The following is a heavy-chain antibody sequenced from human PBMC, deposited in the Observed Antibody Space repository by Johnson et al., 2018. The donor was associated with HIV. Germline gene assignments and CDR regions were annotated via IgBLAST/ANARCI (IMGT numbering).Heavy chain of an antibody. CDR3: ARPYSDYVYGAFDI. CDR1: GFSFEDYG. Sequence: VQLVESGGGVVRPGGSLRLSCAASGFSFEDYGMSWVRQAPGKGLEWVSGINSNGGSTGYADSVKGRFSISRDNAKNSVILEMNSLRAEDTAVYYCARPYSDYVYGAFDIWGPGTVVTVSS. D-gene: IGHD4-11*01. V-gene: IGHV3-20*04. J-gene: IGHJ3*02. CDR2: INSNGGST.